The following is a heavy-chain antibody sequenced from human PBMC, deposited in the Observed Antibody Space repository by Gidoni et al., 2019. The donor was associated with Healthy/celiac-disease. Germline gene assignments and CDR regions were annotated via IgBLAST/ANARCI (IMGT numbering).Heavy chain of an antibody. V-gene: IGHV4-39*01. CDR1: GGSISSSSYY. D-gene: IGHD4-4*01. Sequence: QLQLQESGPGLVKPSETLSLTCTVSGGSISSSSYYWGWIRQPPGKGLEWIGSIYYSGSTYYNPSLKSRVTISVDTSKNQFSLKLSSVTAADTAVYYCASLQYGYYYMDVWGKGTTVTVSS. CDR3: ASLQYGYYYMDV. J-gene: IGHJ6*03. CDR2: IYYSGST.